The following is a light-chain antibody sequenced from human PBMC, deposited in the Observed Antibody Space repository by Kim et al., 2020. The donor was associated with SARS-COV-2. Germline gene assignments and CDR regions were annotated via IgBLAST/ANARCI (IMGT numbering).Light chain of an antibody. CDR2: SAA. CDR1: QIVTNV. J-gene: IGKJ2*01. Sequence: STSEGDRVTLTGRAIQIVTNVLNRYQQSPGKAPQLLIYSAASLQSRVPSRCSGCGSVTNFTLSISSLQPEDFATYFCQQSFFIPDTFGQGTKLEI. CDR3: QQSFFIPDT. V-gene: IGKV1-39*01.